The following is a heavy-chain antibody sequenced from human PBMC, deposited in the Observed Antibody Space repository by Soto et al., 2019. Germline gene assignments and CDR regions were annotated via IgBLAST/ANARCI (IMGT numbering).Heavy chain of an antibody. D-gene: IGHD6-19*01. J-gene: IGHJ4*02. CDR3: AKGEAVAGTFDY. CDR2: ISGSGGST. V-gene: IGHV3-23*01. CDR1: GFTFSSYA. Sequence: VGSLRLSCAASGFTFSSYAMSWVRQAPGKGLEWVSAISGSGGSTYYADSVKGRFTISRDNSKNTLYLQMNSLRAEDTAVYYCAKGEAVAGTFDYWGQGTLVTVSS.